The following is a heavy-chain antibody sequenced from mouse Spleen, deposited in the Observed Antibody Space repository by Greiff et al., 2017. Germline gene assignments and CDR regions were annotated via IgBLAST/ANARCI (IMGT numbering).Heavy chain of an antibody. J-gene: IGHJ3*01. CDR1: GYAFTNYL. CDR3: ARRGYYGDYEGFAY. Sequence: LVESGAELVRPGTSVKVSCKASGYAFTNYLIEWVKQRPGQGLEWIGVINPGSGGTNYNEKFKGKATLTADKSSSTAYMQLSSLTSEDSAVYFCARRGYYGDYEGFAYWGQGTLVTVSA. V-gene: IGHV1-54*01. CDR2: INPGSGGT. D-gene: IGHD2-13*01.